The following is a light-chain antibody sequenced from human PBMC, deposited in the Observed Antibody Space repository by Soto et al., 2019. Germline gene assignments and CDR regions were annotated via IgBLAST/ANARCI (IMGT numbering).Light chain of an antibody. V-gene: IGKV1-5*03. Sequence: DIRMTQSPSTLSSSLGYGFTITCRASHWIDDGLAWYQQKPGKAPNLLINKASSLEYGVPSRFSGSKSETEFTLTISSLQPEDFATYYCQQYYRYPPAFGPGTKVDIK. CDR3: QQYYRYPPA. CDR1: HWIDDG. J-gene: IGKJ3*01. CDR2: KAS.